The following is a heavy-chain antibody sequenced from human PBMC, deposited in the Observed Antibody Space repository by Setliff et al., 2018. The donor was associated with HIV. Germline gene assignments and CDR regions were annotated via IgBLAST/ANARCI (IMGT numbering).Heavy chain of an antibody. V-gene: IGHV1-18*04. CDR2: ISAYNGNT. CDR1: GYTFSDYY. CDR3: ARDTNRKIDY. D-gene: IGHD3-3*01. J-gene: IGHJ4*02. Sequence: ASVKVSCKASGYTFSDYYMHWVRQAPGQGLEWMGWISAYNGNTNYAQKLQGRVTVTTDTPTSTIFMELRSLRSDDTAVYYCARDTNRKIDYWGQGTLVTVSS.